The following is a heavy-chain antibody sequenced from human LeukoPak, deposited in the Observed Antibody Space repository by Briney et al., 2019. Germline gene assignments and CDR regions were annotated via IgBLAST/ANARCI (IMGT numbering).Heavy chain of an antibody. V-gene: IGHV3-30*02. CDR2: IRYDGSNK. D-gene: IGHD6-13*01. J-gene: IGHJ3*02. Sequence: PGGSLRLSCAASRFNFNNYGMHWVRQAPGKGLEWVAFIRYDGSNKYYADSVKGRFTISRDNSKNTLYLQMNSLRAEDTAVYYCATPLLGRKVAAAGLGDAFDIWGQGTMVTVSS. CDR3: ATPLLGRKVAAAGLGDAFDI. CDR1: RFNFNNYG.